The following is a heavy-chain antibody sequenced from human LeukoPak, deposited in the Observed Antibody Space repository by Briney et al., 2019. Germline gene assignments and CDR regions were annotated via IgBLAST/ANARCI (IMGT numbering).Heavy chain of an antibody. Sequence: GGSLRLSCAASGFTFSSYWMSWVRQAPGKGLEWVANIKQDGSEKYYVDSVKGRFTISRDNAKNSLYLQMNSLRAEDTAVYYCARDPGMTTVTPFDYWGQGTLVTVSS. V-gene: IGHV3-7*03. CDR1: GFTFSSYW. CDR2: IKQDGSEK. J-gene: IGHJ4*02. D-gene: IGHD4-17*01. CDR3: ARDPGMTTVTPFDY.